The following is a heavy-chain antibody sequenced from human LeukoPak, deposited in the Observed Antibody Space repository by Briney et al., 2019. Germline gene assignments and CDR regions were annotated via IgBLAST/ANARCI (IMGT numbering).Heavy chain of an antibody. V-gene: IGHV4-59*01. D-gene: IGHD3-9*01. CDR2: MYYSGST. Sequence: SETLSLTCTVSGGSISGYFWSWIRQPPGKGLEWIGYMYYSGSTNYNPSLKSRVTISVHTSKNQFSLKVNSVTAADTAVYYCARAPLYYDILTGPEGDAFDIWGQGTMVTVSS. CDR1: GGSISGYF. CDR3: ARAPLYYDILTGPEGDAFDI. J-gene: IGHJ3*02.